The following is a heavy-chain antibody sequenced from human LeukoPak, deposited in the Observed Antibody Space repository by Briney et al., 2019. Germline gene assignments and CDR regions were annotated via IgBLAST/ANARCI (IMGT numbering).Heavy chain of an antibody. D-gene: IGHD3-22*01. CDR3: ARVGYYDSSGWNYGMGV. Sequence: PGGSLRLSCAASGFTFSSYWMHWVRQAPGKGLVWVSRINSDGSSTSYADSVKGRFTISRDNAKNTLYLQMNSLRAEDTAVYYCARVGYYDSSGWNYGMGVWGQGTTVTVSS. V-gene: IGHV3-74*01. J-gene: IGHJ6*02. CDR1: GFTFSSYW. CDR2: INSDGSST.